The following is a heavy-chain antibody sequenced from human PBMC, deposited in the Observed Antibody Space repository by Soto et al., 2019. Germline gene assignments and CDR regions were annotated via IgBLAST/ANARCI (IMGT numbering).Heavy chain of an antibody. CDR3: ARLSGDHSAFFSYGMDA. V-gene: IGHV3-74*01. J-gene: IGHJ6*02. Sequence: GGSLRLSCEASGFTLRNYAMTWVRQAPGKGPEWLSGINSDGTISSYADSVKGRFTISRDNARNTLSLQMNSLRADDTAVYYCARLSGDHSAFFSYGMDAWGQGTTVTVSS. D-gene: IGHD2-21*01. CDR1: GFTLRNYA. CDR2: INSDGTIS.